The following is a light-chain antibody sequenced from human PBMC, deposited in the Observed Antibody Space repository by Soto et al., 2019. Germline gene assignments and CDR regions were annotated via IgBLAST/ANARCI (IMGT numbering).Light chain of an antibody. CDR2: GAS. V-gene: IGKV3-20*01. J-gene: IGKJ2*01. CDR3: QQYGSSSYT. CDR1: QSVSSSY. Sequence: EIVLTQSPGTLSLSPGERATLSCRASQSVSSSYLAWYQQKSGQAPRLLIYGASSRATGIPDRFSGSGSGTDFTLTISRLEPEDFAVYYGQQYGSSSYTFGQGTKLESK.